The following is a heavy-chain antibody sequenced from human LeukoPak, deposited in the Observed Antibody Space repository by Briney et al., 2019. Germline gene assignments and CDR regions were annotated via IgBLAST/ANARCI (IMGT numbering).Heavy chain of an antibody. CDR1: GFTFSSYS. CDR2: ISSSSSYI. Sequence: GGSLRLSCAASGFTFSSYSMNWVRQAPGKGLEWVSSISSSSSYIYYADSVKGRFTISRDNAKNSLYLQMNSLRAEDTAVYYCARVSSDYDILTGYYKGGYFDYWGQGTLVTVSS. V-gene: IGHV3-21*01. D-gene: IGHD3-9*01. CDR3: ARVSSDYDILTGYYKGGYFDY. J-gene: IGHJ4*02.